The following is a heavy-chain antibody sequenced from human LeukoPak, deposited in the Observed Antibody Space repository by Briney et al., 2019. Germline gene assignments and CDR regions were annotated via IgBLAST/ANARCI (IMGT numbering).Heavy chain of an antibody. CDR2: ITAGGVIT. CDR3: AKGKINHDGAVEI. D-gene: IGHD1-14*01. Sequence: SGGSLRLSCAASGFSFPSYAMSWVRQAPRRGLEWVSLITAGGVITHYTDSVKGRFTISRDNSKNTLYLQMNSVRAGDTAVYYCAKGKINHDGAVEIWGQGTTVTVSS. V-gene: IGHV3-23*01. J-gene: IGHJ3*02. CDR1: GFSFPSYA.